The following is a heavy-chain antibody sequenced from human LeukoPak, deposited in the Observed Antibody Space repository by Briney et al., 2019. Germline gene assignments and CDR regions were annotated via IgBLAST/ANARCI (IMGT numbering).Heavy chain of an antibody. CDR1: GGSISSGDYY. Sequence: SETLSLTCTVSGGSISSGDYYWSWIRQPPGKGLEWIGYIYHSGSTYYNPSLKSRVTISIDRSKNQFSLNLSSVTAADTAVYYCASSGWSNIYYYGMDVWGQGTTVTVSS. D-gene: IGHD6-19*01. CDR2: IYHSGST. V-gene: IGHV4-30-2*01. CDR3: ASSGWSNIYYYGMDV. J-gene: IGHJ6*02.